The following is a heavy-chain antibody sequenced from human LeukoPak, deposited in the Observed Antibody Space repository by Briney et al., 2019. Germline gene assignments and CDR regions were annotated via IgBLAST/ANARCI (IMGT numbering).Heavy chain of an antibody. J-gene: IGHJ4*02. CDR3: ARGPLGSGWYRGDY. CDR1: RYTFSDYY. CDR2: INPKSGGT. D-gene: IGHD6-19*01. Sequence: ASVEVSCKASRYTFSDYYVHWVRQAPGQGLEWMGWINPKSGGTSYTQKLQGRVTMTTDTSTSTAYMELRSLRSDDTAVYYCARGPLGSGWYRGDYWGQGTLVTASS. V-gene: IGHV1-2*02.